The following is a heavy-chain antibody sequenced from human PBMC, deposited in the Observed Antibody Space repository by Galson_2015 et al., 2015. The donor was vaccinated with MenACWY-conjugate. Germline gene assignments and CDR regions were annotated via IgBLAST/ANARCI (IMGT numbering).Heavy chain of an antibody. V-gene: IGHV5-51*01. Sequence: QSGAEVKQPGESLKISCKGSGYYFTSYWIAWVRQIPGKGLEWMGLISPGDSNTRYSPSFQGQVTISADESISTAYLQWSSLKASDTATYYCARHPPGGRGMDVWGRGTTVTVSS. CDR2: ISPGDSNT. J-gene: IGHJ6*02. D-gene: IGHD1-26*01. CDR1: GYYFTSYW. CDR3: ARHPPGGRGMDV.